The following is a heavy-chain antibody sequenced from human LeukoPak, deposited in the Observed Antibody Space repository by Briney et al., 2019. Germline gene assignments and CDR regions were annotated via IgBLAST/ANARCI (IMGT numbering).Heavy chain of an antibody. J-gene: IGHJ4*02. CDR2: INQDGSKE. D-gene: IGHD5-12*01. Sequence: AGSLRLSCTASGFIFSNYWMTWVRQPPGKGLEWVAQINQDGSKEYYIDSVKARFSISRDNARNSLSLQMNSLRAEDTAVYYCVRDGGVSGYDLLDYWGQGTLVTVSS. CDR3: VRDGGVSGYDLLDY. CDR1: GFIFSNYW. V-gene: IGHV3-7*01.